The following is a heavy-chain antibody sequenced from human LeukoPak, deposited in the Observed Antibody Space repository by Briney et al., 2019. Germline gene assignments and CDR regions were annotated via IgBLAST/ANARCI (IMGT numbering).Heavy chain of an antibody. J-gene: IGHJ4*02. CDR2: ISSNGGST. V-gene: IGHV3-64*01. D-gene: IGHD3-16*01. Sequence: GGSLRLSCAASGFTFSSYAMHWVRQAPGKGLEYVSAISSNGGSTYYANSVKGRFTISRDDSKNTLYLQMGSLRAEDMAVYYCARLGLARTADYWGQGTLVTVSS. CDR1: GFTFSSYA. CDR3: ARLGLARTADY.